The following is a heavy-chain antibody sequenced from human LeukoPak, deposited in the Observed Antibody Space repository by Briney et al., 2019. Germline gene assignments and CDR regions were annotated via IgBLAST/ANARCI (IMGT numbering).Heavy chain of an antibody. CDR2: ISAYNGNT. D-gene: IGHD3-22*01. CDR1: GYTFTSYG. CDR3: ATVGYYDSSGTVPQFDY. V-gene: IGHV1-18*01. J-gene: IGHJ4*02. Sequence: ASVKVSCKASGYTFTSYGISWVRQAPGQGLEWMGWISAYNGNTNYAQKLQGRVTMTEDTSTDTAYMELSSLRSEDTAVYYCATVGYYDSSGTVPQFDYWGQGTLVTVSS.